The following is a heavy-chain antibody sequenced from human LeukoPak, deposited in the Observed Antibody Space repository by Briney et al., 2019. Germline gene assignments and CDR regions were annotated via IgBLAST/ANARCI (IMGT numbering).Heavy chain of an antibody. Sequence: GGSLRLSCAASGFTSSSYWMSWVRPAPGKGLEWVANIKQDGRETYYVDSVKGRFTISRDNATNSLYLQMNSLRAEDTAVYYCARDSSYYDSSGRSYYYYGMDVWGQGTTVTVSS. D-gene: IGHD3-22*01. V-gene: IGHV3-7*01. CDR3: ARDSSYYDSSGRSYYYYGMDV. J-gene: IGHJ6*02. CDR1: GFTSSSYW. CDR2: IKQDGRET.